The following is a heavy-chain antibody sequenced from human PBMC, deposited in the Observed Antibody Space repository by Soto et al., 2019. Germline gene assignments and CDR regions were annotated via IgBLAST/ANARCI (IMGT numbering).Heavy chain of an antibody. CDR2: ISNSGSRT. CDR3: ARERGSAVDSTYCGGDCYRSRGWFDP. J-gene: IGHJ5*02. CDR1: GFTFSSYV. Sequence: EVQLLESGGGLVQPGGSLRLSCAASGFTFSSYVMTWVRQAPGKGLEWVSAISNSGSRTYYADSVKGRFTISRDNSKNMLYLQMNSLRAEDTAVYYCARERGSAVDSTYCGGDCYRSRGWFDPWGQGTLVTVSS. D-gene: IGHD2-21*02. V-gene: IGHV3-23*01.